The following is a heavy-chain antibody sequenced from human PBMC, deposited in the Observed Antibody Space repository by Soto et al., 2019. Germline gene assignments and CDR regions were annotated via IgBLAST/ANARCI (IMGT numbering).Heavy chain of an antibody. CDR3: AKVGSLRYFVKDAFDI. D-gene: IGHD3-9*01. V-gene: IGHV3-9*01. CDR2: ISWNSGSI. CDR1: GFTFDDYA. Sequence: GGSLRLSCAASGFTFDDYAMHWVRQAPGKGLEWVSGISWNSGSIGYADSVKGRFTISRDNAKNSLYLQMNSLRAEDTALYYCAKVGSLRYFVKDAFDIWGQGTMVTVSS. J-gene: IGHJ3*02.